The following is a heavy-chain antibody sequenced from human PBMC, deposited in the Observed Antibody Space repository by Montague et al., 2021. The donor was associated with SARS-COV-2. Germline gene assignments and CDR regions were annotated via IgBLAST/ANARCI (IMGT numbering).Heavy chain of an antibody. CDR3: ASEGVEYSSSWYARYYYYGMDV. J-gene: IGHJ6*02. D-gene: IGHD6-13*01. Sequence: SETLSLTCTVSGAPISSSSYYWCWIRQPPGKGLEWIGGIYYSGSTYYNPCLKSRVTISVGTSKNQFSLKLSSVTAADTAVYYGASEGVEYSSSWYARYYYYGMDVWGQGTTVAVSS. CDR2: IYYSGST. V-gene: IGHV4-39*01. CDR1: GAPISSSSYY.